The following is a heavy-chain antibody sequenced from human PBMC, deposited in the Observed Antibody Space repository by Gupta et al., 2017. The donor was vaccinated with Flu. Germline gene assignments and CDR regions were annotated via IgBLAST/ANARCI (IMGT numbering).Heavy chain of an antibody. CDR2: ISYDGSYK. Sequence: QVQLVESGGGVVQPGRSLRLSCAASGFIFSAYGLPWVRQAPGKGLEWVAVISYDGSYKYYGDSVKGRFTISRDNSKNTLYLEMNSLRPDDTAMYYCARDQREYCSGGDCYPQILDFWGQGSLVTVS. V-gene: IGHV3-30*03. D-gene: IGHD2-15*01. CDR1: GFIFSAYG. CDR3: ARDQREYCSGGDCYPQILDF. J-gene: IGHJ4*02.